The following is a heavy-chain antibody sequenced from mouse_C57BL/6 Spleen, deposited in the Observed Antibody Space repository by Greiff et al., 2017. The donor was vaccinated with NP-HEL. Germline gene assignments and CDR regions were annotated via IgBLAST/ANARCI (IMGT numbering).Heavy chain of an antibody. V-gene: IGHV1-82*01. CDR3: ARFYYDYDVPFAY. CDR2: IYPGDGDT. J-gene: IGHJ3*01. Sequence: VKLQESGPELVKPGASVKISCKASGYAFSSSWMNWVKQRPGKGLEWIGRIYPGDGDTNYNGKFKGKATLTADKSSSTAYMQLSSLTSEDSAVYFCARFYYDYDVPFAYWGQGTLVTVSA. D-gene: IGHD2-4*01. CDR1: GYAFSSSW.